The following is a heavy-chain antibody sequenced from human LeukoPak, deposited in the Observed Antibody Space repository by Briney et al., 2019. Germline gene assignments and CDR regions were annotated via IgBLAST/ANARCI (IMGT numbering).Heavy chain of an antibody. J-gene: IGHJ3*02. V-gene: IGHV4-59*08. CDR1: GGSISSYY. Sequence: SETLSLTCTVSGGSISSYYWSWIRQPPGKGLEWIGYIYYSGSTNYNPSLKSRVTISVDTSKNQSSLKLSSVTAADTAVYYCARPAPVLGDAFDIWGQGTMVTVSS. CDR3: ARPAPVLGDAFDI. D-gene: IGHD3-16*01. CDR2: IYYSGST.